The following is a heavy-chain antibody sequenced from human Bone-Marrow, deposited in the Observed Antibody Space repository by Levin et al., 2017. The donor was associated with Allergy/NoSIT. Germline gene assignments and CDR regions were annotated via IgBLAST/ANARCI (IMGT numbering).Heavy chain of an antibody. J-gene: IGHJ6*02. Sequence: PGGSLRLSCAASGFTFSSYGMHWVRQAPGKGLEWVAVISYDGSNKYYADSVKGRFTISRDNSKNTLYLQMNSLRAEDTAVYYCAKDISIVGETGGQGYYYYGMDVWGQGTTVTVSS. CDR3: AKDISIVGETGGQGYYYYGMDV. CDR2: ISYDGSNK. D-gene: IGHD1-26*01. CDR1: GFTFSSYG. V-gene: IGHV3-30*18.